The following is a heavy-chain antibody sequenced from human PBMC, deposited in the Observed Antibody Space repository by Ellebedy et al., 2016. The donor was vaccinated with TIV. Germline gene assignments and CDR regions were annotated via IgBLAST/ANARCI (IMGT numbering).Heavy chain of an antibody. CDR1: GGSVSSGSHY. CDR2: SYYIGTT. CDR3: AGGSYTPYGMDV. J-gene: IGHJ6*02. D-gene: IGHD3-10*01. V-gene: IGHV4-61*01. Sequence: SETLSLTCTVSGGSVSSGSHYWNWILQPPGQGLEWIGYSYYIGTTNYNPSLKSRVTISEDTSKNQFSLRLTSVTAADTAVYYCAGGSYTPYGMDVWGRGTTVIVSS.